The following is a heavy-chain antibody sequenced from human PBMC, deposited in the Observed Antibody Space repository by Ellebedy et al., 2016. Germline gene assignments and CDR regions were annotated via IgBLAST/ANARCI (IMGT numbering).Heavy chain of an antibody. J-gene: IGHJ4*02. Sequence: SETLSLTXAVYGGSFSGYYWSWIRQPPGKGLEWIGEINHSGSTNYNPSLKSRVTISVDTSKNQFSLKLSSVTAADTAVYYCARRRIAVAGTKFDYWGQGTLVTVSS. CDR2: INHSGST. CDR1: GGSFSGYY. D-gene: IGHD6-19*01. CDR3: ARRRIAVAGTKFDY. V-gene: IGHV4-34*01.